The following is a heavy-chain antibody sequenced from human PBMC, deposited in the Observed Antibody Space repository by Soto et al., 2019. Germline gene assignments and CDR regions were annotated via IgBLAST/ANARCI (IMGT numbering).Heavy chain of an antibody. J-gene: IGHJ6*02. CDR1: GYTPTELS. V-gene: IGHV1-24*01. CDR2: FDPEDGET. D-gene: IGHD6-19*01. CDR3: ATVCPVAGRGYYYYYGMDV. Sequence: ASVKVSCKVSGYTPTELSMHWVRQAPGKGLEWMGGFDPEDGETIYAQKFQGRVTMTEDTSTDTAYMELSSLRSEDTAVYYCATVCPVAGRGYYYYYGMDVWGQGTTVTVSS.